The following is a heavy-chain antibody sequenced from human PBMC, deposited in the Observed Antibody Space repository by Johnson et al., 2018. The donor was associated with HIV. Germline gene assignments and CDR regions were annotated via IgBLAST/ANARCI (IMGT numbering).Heavy chain of an antibody. V-gene: IGHV3-30*04. J-gene: IGHJ3*02. CDR1: GFTFSSYT. D-gene: IGHD5-18*01. Sequence: QVQLVESGGGVVQPGRSLRLSCAASGFTFSSYTMHWVRQAPGKGLEWVAVISYDGNNEYYADSVKGRFTISRDNSKNTLYLQMNSLRPEDTAIYYCARLPSGYSRDAFDIWGQGTMVTVSS. CDR3: ARLPSGYSRDAFDI. CDR2: ISYDGNNE.